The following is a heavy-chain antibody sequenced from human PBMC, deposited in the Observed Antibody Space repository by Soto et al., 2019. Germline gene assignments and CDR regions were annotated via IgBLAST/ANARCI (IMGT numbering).Heavy chain of an antibody. D-gene: IGHD4-17*01. CDR2: ISTYNGNT. CDR1: GYTFTNYG. V-gene: IGHV1-18*01. J-gene: IGHJ6*03. CDR3: ARTTVTASYYYMDV. Sequence: ASVKVSCKASGYTFTNYGFTWVRQAPGQGLEWLGWISTYNGNTKYAQKVQGRPTMTTDTSTSTANMELTSLRSDDTALYYCARTTVTASYYYMDVWGKGSTVTSP.